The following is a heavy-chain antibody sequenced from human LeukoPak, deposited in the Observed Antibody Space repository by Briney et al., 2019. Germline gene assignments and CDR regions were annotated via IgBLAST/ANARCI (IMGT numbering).Heavy chain of an antibody. CDR3: ARETRPYSYGSPNYYYYGMDV. CDR1: GFTFSDYY. V-gene: IGHV3-11*01. Sequence: PGGSLRLSCAASGFTFSDYYMSWIRQAPGKGLEWVSYISSSGSTIYYADSVKGRFTISRDNAKNSLYLQMNSLRAEDTAVYYCARETRPYSYGSPNYYYYGMDVWGQGTTVTVSS. D-gene: IGHD5-18*01. CDR2: ISSSGSTI. J-gene: IGHJ6*02.